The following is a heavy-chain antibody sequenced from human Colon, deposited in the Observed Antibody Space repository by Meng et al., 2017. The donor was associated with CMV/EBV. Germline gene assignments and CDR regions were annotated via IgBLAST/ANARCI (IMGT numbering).Heavy chain of an antibody. Sequence: GESLKISCAASRFTFSSYSMNWVRQAPGKGLEWVSSISSSSSYIYYADSVKGRFTISRDNAKNSLYLQMNSLRAEDTAVYYCARDPTYYYDSSGYPAGYWGQGTLVTVSS. D-gene: IGHD3-22*01. CDR1: RFTFSSYS. CDR3: ARDPTYYYDSSGYPAGY. V-gene: IGHV3-21*01. J-gene: IGHJ4*02. CDR2: ISSSSSYI.